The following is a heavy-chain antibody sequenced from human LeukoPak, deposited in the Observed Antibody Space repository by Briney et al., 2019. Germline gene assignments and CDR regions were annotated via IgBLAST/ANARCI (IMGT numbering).Heavy chain of an antibody. D-gene: IGHD3-10*01. CDR2: ISSSSSTI. CDR3: AIIDLWFGEFTFDY. Sequence: GGSLRLSCAASGFAFSSYSMNWVRQAPGKGLEWVSYISSSSSTIYYADSVKGRFTISRDNAKNSLYLQMNSLRAEDTAVYYCAIIDLWFGEFTFDYWGQGTLVTVSS. J-gene: IGHJ4*02. CDR1: GFAFSSYS. V-gene: IGHV3-48*04.